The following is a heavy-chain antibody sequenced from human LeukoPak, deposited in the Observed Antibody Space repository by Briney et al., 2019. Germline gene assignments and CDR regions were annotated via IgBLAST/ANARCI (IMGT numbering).Heavy chain of an antibody. CDR2: INHSGST. CDR3: ARHEELLSYYFDY. V-gene: IGHV4-34*01. D-gene: IGHD3-10*01. Sequence: SETLSLTCAVYGGSFSGYYWSWIRQPPGKGLEWIGEINHSGSTNYNPSLKSRVTISVDTSKNQSSLKLSSVTAADTAVYYCARHEELLSYYFDYWGQGTLVTVSS. CDR1: GGSFSGYY. J-gene: IGHJ4*02.